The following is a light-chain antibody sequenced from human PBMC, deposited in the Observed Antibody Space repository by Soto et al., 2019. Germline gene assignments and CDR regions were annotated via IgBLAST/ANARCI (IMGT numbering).Light chain of an antibody. CDR1: SSNIGTNT. CDR2: SRN. CDR3: AAWDDSLNGPV. V-gene: IGLV1-44*01. Sequence: QPVLIQPPSASGTPGQRVTISCSGSSSNIGTNTVNWYQQLPGRAPKLLIYSRNQRPSGVPDRFSGSKSGSSASLAISGLQSEDEADYYCAAWDDSLNGPVFGGGTKLTVL. J-gene: IGLJ2*01.